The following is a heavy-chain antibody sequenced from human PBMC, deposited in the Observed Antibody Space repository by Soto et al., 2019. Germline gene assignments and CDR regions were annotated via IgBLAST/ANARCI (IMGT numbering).Heavy chain of an antibody. CDR1: GFTFSSFA. V-gene: IGHV3-23*01. CDR3: AKPDSIHSWGNGPAY. D-gene: IGHD3-16*01. Sequence: HPGGSLRLSSAASGFTFSSFAMNWVRQAPGKGLEWVSAISGSGDSTYYADSVKGRFTISRDNSKNTLYLQMSGLRVEDTAVYFCAKPDSIHSWGNGPAYWGQGTLVTVSS. J-gene: IGHJ4*02. CDR2: ISGSGDST.